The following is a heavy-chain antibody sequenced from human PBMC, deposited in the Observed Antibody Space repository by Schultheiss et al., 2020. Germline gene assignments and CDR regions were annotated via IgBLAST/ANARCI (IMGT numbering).Heavy chain of an antibody. CDR2: ISSSSSTI. D-gene: IGHD2-15*01. J-gene: IGHJ5*02. CDR1: GFTFSSYS. V-gene: IGHV3-48*01. Sequence: GGSLRLSCAASGFTFSSYSMNWVRQAPGKGLEWVSYISSSSSTIYYADSVKGRFTISRDNAKNSLYLQMNSLRAEDTAVYYCARDGGGDIVVVVAAMEVWFDPWGQGTWSPSPQ. CDR3: ARDGGGDIVVVVAAMEVWFDP.